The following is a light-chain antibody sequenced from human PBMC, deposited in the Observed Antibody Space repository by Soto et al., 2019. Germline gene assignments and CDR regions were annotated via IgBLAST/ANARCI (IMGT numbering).Light chain of an antibody. CDR1: QSVSTNS. J-gene: IGKJ1*01. Sequence: EIVLTQSPDTLSLSPGERATLSCRASQSVSTNSLAWYQQKPGQAPRPLIYGASSRVTGTPDRFSGSGSGTDFTLTISGLQSEDFAVYYCQQYRNWPPWTFGPGTKVDIK. CDR2: GAS. CDR3: QQYRNWPPWT. V-gene: IGKV3-20*01.